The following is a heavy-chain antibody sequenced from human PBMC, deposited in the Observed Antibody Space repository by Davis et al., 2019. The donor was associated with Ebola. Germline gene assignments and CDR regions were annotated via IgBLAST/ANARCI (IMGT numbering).Heavy chain of an antibody. CDR1: GGSISSYY. Sequence: MPSETLSLTCTVSGGSISSYYWSWIRQPPGGGLEWIGYIYYSGRTNYNPSLKSRVTISVDTSKNQFSLKLSSVTAADTAVYYCARGGDIVATIKGDFDYWGQGTLVTVSS. V-gene: IGHV4-59*01. D-gene: IGHD5-12*01. CDR2: IYYSGRT. J-gene: IGHJ4*02. CDR3: ARGGDIVATIKGDFDY.